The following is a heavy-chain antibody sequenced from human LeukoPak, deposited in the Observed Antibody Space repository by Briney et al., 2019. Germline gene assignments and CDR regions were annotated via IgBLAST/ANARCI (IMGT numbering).Heavy chain of an antibody. CDR1: GGYISSSF. D-gene: IGHD4-17*01. J-gene: IGHJ5*02. CDR3: ARLWRPHDYDNWFDH. CDR2: TYDGGRG. Sequence: SETLSLTCTVSGGYISSSFWTWIRQAPGKGLELIGFTYDGGRGNYKPSLRSRVDISLDTSNNRYSLRLTSVTAADTGVYYCARLWRPHDYDNWFDHWGQGTLVTVSS. V-gene: IGHV4-59*13.